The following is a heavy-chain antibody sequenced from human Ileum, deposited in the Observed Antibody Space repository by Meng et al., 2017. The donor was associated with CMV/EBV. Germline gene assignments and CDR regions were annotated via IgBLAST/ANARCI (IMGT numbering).Heavy chain of an antibody. CDR2: ISYDGSNK. V-gene: IGHV3-30*04. D-gene: IGHD3-3*01. CDR1: GFTFSSYA. J-gene: IGHJ6*02. Sequence: GESLKISCAASGFTFSSYAMHWVRQAPGKGLEWVAVISYDGSNKYYADSVKGRFTISRDNSKNTLYLQMNSLRAEDTAVYYCARVSTIFGVVTYYYYYGMDVWGQGTMVTVSS. CDR3: ARVSTIFGVVTYYYYYGMDV.